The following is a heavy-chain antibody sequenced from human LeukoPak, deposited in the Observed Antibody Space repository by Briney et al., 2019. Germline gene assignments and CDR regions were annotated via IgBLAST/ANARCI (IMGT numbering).Heavy chain of an antibody. V-gene: IGHV5-51*01. Sequence: GESLKISCKASGYTFSDYWIGWARQMPGQGLEWMGIVYPGDSDTRYSPSFQGQVTISADKSISTAYLQWSSLKASDTAIYYCARRPSYCGGDCYSDWGQGTLVTVSS. CDR3: ARRPSYCGGDCYSD. D-gene: IGHD2-21*02. J-gene: IGHJ4*02. CDR2: VYPGDSDT. CDR1: GYTFSDYW.